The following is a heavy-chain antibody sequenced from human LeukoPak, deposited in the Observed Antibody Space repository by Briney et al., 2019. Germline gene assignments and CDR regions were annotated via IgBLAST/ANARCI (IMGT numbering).Heavy chain of an antibody. V-gene: IGHV4-30-2*01. Sequence: SETLSLTCAVSGASISSGGYSWSWIRQPPGKGLEWIGYIYHSGSTYYNPSLKSRVTISVDRSKNQFSLKLSSVTAADTAVYYCARESDYWGQGTLVTVSS. CDR2: IYHSGST. CDR3: ARESDY. J-gene: IGHJ4*02. CDR1: GASISSGGYS.